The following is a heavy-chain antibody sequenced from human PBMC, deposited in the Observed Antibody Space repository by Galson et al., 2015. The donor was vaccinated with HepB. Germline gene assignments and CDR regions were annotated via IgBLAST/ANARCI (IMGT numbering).Heavy chain of an antibody. CDR1: GHTFTSFG. V-gene: IGHV1-18*04. D-gene: IGHD3-10*01. CDR3: ARGPYFGELTRILVLQH. Sequence: SVKVSCKASGHTFTSFGISWVRQAPGQGLEWVGWIRPDNGGTNYAQNLQDRVTMSTDTSTSTAYMELRSLRYDDTAVYYCARGPYFGELTRILVLQHWGQGSLVTVSS. J-gene: IGHJ1*01. CDR2: IRPDNGGT.